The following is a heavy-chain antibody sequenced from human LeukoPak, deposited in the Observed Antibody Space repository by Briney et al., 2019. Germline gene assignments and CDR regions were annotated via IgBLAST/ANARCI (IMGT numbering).Heavy chain of an antibody. D-gene: IGHD3-3*01. V-gene: IGHV4-59*01. Sequence: SETLSLTCTVCGGSISSYYWSWIRQPPGKGLEWIGYIYYSGSTNYNPSLKSRVTISVDTSKNQFSLKLSSVTAADTAVYYCARGIRITIFGVVHYYYYYMDVWGKGTTVTVSS. J-gene: IGHJ6*03. CDR2: IYYSGST. CDR1: GGSISSYY. CDR3: ARGIRITIFGVVHYYYYYMDV.